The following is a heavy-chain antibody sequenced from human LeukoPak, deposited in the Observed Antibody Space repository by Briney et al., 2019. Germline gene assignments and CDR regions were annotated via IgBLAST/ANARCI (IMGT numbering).Heavy chain of an antibody. J-gene: IGHJ6*02. CDR2: IIPIFGTA. CDR3: ARVFAGYSSSFTYGMDV. Sequence: SVKVSCKASGGTFSSYAISWVRQAPGQGLEWMGGIIPIFGTANYAQKFQGRVTITTDESTSTAYMELSSLRSEDTAVYYCARVFAGYSSSFTYGMDVWAQGTTVTVSS. D-gene: IGHD6-13*01. V-gene: IGHV1-69*05. CDR1: GGTFSSYA.